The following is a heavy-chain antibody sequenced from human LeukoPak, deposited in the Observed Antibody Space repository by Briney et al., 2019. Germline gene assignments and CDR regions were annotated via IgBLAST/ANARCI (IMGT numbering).Heavy chain of an antibody. D-gene: IGHD2-15*01. CDR3: VRASVESGGAFDI. CDR2: VSFGGGT. V-gene: IGHV4-59*01. J-gene: IGHJ3*02. Sequence: SEILSLTCTVSGGSINNYYWSWIRQPPGKGLDWIGYVSFGGGTNYNPSLKSRVITSADTSKNQFSLNLTSVTAADTAVYYCVRASVESGGAFDIWGQGTMVTVSS. CDR1: GGSINNYY.